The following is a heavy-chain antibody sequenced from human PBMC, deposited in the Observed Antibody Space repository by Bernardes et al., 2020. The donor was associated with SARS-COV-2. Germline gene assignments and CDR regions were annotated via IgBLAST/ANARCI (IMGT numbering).Heavy chain of an antibody. CDR1: GYSIITSDYY. J-gene: IGHJ6*02. CDR2: RYRDGST. V-gene: IGHV4-39*01. D-gene: IGHD3-9*01. Sequence: SDTLSLTCSASGYSIITSDYYWGCIRRPPGKGLEWILSRYRDGSTYYDSSLKSRVTISADTSKNQFSRKLTSVTSTDTAVYFCARHVYSYDITGGMDVWGQGTTVTVSS. CDR3: ARHVYSYDITGGMDV.